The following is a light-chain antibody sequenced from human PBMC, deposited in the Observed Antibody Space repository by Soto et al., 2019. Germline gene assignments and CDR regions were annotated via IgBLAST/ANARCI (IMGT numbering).Light chain of an antibody. Sequence: EIVLTQAPGTLSLSPGERATLSCRASQSVTSSFLAWYQHKPGQAPRLLIYGASSRATGVPDRFSGGGSGTDFTYTISRLEPEDFAVYYCQQSVSLYTFGQGTKLEIK. CDR3: QQSVSLYT. J-gene: IGKJ2*01. CDR2: GAS. V-gene: IGKV3-20*01. CDR1: QSVTSSF.